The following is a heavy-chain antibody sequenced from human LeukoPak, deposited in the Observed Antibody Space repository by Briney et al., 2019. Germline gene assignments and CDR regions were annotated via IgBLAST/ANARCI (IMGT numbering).Heavy chain of an antibody. V-gene: IGHV4-39*07. CDR3: ASLRVPGDFDY. D-gene: IGHD3-16*01. CDR2: IYHSGNT. Sequence: PSESLSLTCAVSGGSISSSSYYWDWIRQPPGKGLEWIGNIYHSGNTYYNSSLKSRVTISVDTSKNQFSLRLTSVTAADTAVYYCASLRVPGDFDYWGQGTLVTVSS. CDR1: GGSISSSSYY. J-gene: IGHJ4*02.